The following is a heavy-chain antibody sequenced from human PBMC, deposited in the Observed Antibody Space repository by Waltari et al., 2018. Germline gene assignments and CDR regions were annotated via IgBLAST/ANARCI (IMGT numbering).Heavy chain of an antibody. CDR3: ARHGGFSSSVGAFLSGFDP. D-gene: IGHD6-13*01. J-gene: IGHJ5*02. V-gene: IGHV4-59*08. CDR1: GGSISSYY. CDR2: IYYSGGT. Sequence: QVQLQESGPGLVKPSETLSLTCTVSGGSISSYYWSWIRQPPGKGLEWIGYIYYSGGTNYNPSLKSRVTISVDTSKNQFSRKLSSVTAADTAVYYCARHGGFSSSVGAFLSGFDPWGQGTLVTVSS.